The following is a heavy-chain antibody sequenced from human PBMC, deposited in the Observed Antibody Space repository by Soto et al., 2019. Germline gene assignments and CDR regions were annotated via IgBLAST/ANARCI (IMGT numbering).Heavy chain of an antibody. CDR2: ISYRGIT. CDR1: GGSITSSSFY. J-gene: IGHJ4*02. Sequence: QLQLQESGPGLVKPSETLSLTCTVSGGSITSSSFYWVWIRQAPGRGLEWIGTISYRGITYYNPSIKSRVTISSDTSKNLFALTLRSVTAADTAMYFCASPAGADYTFDYWGQGTLVTVSS. D-gene: IGHD4-4*01. CDR3: ASPAGADYTFDY. V-gene: IGHV4-39*01.